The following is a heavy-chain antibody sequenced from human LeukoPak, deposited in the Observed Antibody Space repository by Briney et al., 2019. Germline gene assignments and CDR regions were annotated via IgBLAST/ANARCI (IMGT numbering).Heavy chain of an antibody. CDR3: ATTVDWGFQRAFDI. J-gene: IGHJ3*02. Sequence: ASVKVSCKASGYTFTSYDINWVRQAPGQGLEWMGWMNPNSGNTGYAQKLQGRVTMTTDTSTSTAYMELRSLRSDDTAVYYCATTVDWGFQRAFDIWGQGTMVTVSS. CDR1: GYTFTSYD. D-gene: IGHD7-27*01. V-gene: IGHV1-8*01. CDR2: MNPNSGNT.